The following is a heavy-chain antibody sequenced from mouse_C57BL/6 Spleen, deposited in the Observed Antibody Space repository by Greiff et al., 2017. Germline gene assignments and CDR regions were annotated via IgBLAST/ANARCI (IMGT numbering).Heavy chain of an antibody. V-gene: IGHV2-2*01. Sequence: QVQLKQSGPGLVQPSQSLSITCTVSGFSLTSYGVHWVRQSPGKGLEWLGVLWSGGSTDYNAAFISRLSISKDNSKSQVFFKMNSLQADDTAIYYCARKEDGYDGAWFAYWGQGTLVTVSA. CDR1: GFSLTSYG. J-gene: IGHJ3*01. D-gene: IGHD2-2*01. CDR3: ARKEDGYDGAWFAY. CDR2: LWSGGST.